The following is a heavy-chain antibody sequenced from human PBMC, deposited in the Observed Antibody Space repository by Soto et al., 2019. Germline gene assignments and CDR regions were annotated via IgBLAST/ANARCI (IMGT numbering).Heavy chain of an antibody. CDR2: IYYSGST. V-gene: IGHV4-30-4*01. D-gene: IGHD4-17*01. CDR3: ARAPTTVEYYFDY. CDR1: GGSISSGDYY. Sequence: SETLSVTCTVSGGSISSGDYYWSWIRQPPGKGLEWIGYIYYSGSTYYNPSLKSRVTISVDTSKNQFSLKLSSVTAADTAVYYCARAPTTVEYYFDYWGQGTLVTVSS. J-gene: IGHJ4*02.